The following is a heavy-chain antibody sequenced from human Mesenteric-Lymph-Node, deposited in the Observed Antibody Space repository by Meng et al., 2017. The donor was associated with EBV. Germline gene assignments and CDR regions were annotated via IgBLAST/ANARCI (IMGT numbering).Heavy chain of an antibody. CDR3: ARLYDNYVDY. D-gene: IGHD3-9*01. CDR1: GGSLSSSSYY. V-gene: IGHV4-39*01. J-gene: IGHJ4*02. CDR2: IYYSGNT. Sequence: QLQLQESGPGLVKPSETLSLTCSVSGGSLSSSSYYWAWIRQPPGKGLEWIGTIYYSGNTFYNPSLESRITISVDTSTIQFSPNLRSVSAPDTAVYYCARLYDNYVDYWGRGSLVTVSS.